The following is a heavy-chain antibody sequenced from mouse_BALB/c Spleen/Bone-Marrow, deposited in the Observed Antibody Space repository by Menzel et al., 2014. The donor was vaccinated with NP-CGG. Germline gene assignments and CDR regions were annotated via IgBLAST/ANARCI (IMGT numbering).Heavy chain of an antibody. V-gene: IGHV1-7*01. D-gene: IGHD1-1*02. CDR2: INPSTGYT. CDR1: GYTFTNYW. Sequence: VKLMESGAELAKPGASVKMSCKASGYTFTNYWMHWVKQRPGQGLEWIGYINPSTGYTKYNQKFKDKATLTADKSSSTAYMQLSSLTSEDSAVYYCARSPYGHFDYWGQGTTLTVSS. CDR3: ARSPYGHFDY. J-gene: IGHJ2*01.